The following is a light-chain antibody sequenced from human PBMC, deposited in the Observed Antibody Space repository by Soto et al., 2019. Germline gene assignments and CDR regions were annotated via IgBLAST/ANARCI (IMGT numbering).Light chain of an antibody. CDR3: SSYTSSSTYV. V-gene: IGLV2-14*01. CDR2: DVS. J-gene: IGLJ1*01. CDR1: SSDVGGYNY. Sequence: QSAVTQPASVSWSPGHSLTISCTGTSSDVGGYNYVSWHQQHPGKAPKLMIYDVSNRPSGVSNRFSGSKSGNTASLTISGLQAEDEADYYCSSYTSSSTYVFGTGTKVTVL.